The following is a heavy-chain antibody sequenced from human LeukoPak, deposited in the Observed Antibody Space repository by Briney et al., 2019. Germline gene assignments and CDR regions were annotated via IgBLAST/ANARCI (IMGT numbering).Heavy chain of an antibody. V-gene: IGHV4-4*07. D-gene: IGHD3-22*01. CDR2: IYTSGST. J-gene: IGHJ4*02. CDR3: ARETRSRYYDSSGYHYFDY. Sequence: SETLSLTCTVSGGSISSYYWSWIRQPAGKGLEWIGHIYTSGSTKYNPSLKGRVTMSVDASKNQFSLKLSSVTAADTAVYYCARETRSRYYDSSGYHYFDYWGQGTLVTVSS. CDR1: GGSISSYY.